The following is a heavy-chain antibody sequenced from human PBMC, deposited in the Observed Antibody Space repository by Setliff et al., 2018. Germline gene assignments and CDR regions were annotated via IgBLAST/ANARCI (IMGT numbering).Heavy chain of an antibody. Sequence: ASVKVSCKASGYTFSSYAMNWVRQAPGQGLEWMGWINTNTGNPTYVQGRVTMTRDTSTTTVYMELSSLRSEDTAVYYCARAPLESGYYYGQGHYFDYWGQGTLVTVSS. CDR2: INTNTGNP. J-gene: IGHJ4*02. CDR1: GYTFSSYA. D-gene: IGHD5-18*01. CDR3: ARAPLESGYYYGQGHYFDY. V-gene: IGHV1-8*01.